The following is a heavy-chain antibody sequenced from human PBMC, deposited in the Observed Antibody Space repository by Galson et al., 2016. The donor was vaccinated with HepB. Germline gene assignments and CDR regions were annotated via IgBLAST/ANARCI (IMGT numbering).Heavy chain of an antibody. J-gene: IGHJ4*02. Sequence: QSGAEVKKPGESLKISCKGSGYNFVNYWIGWVRQMPGKGLEWMGIIYPTDSDARYSPSLQGQVTISVDKSNSTAYLEVNSLKASDTAMYYCARQTNEYSGYDRSSFDYWGRGTLVTVSS. CDR1: GYNFVNYW. D-gene: IGHD5-12*01. V-gene: IGHV5-51*01. CDR2: IYPTDSDA. CDR3: ARQTNEYSGYDRSSFDY.